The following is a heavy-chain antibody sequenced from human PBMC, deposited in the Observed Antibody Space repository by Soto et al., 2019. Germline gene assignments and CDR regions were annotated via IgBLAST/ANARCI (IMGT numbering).Heavy chain of an antibody. J-gene: IGHJ4*02. CDR2: VSMGGST. V-gene: IGHV3-23*01. CDR3: AKRRGAGGHFDY. D-gene: IGHD2-15*01. Sequence: VQLLASGGGLVQPEGSLRLSCAASGFTFSSYAMGWGRQGPGKGLARVAVVSMGGSTHYADSVRGRFTISRDNSRNTLSLQMNSLTAEVTAVYFCAKRRGAGGHFDYWGQGALVTVSS. CDR1: GFTFSSYA.